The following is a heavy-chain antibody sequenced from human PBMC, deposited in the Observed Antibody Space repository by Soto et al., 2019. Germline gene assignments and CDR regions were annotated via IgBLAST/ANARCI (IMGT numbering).Heavy chain of an antibody. CDR2: ISSSSSYT. CDR1: GFTFSSYS. CDR3: ARSGSTVTSDVDC. V-gene: IGHV3-21*01. D-gene: IGHD4-17*01. Sequence: EVQLVESGGGLVKPGGSLRLSCAASGFTFSSYSMNWVRQAPGKGLEWVSSISSSSSYTYYADSVKGRFTISRDNAKNSLYLQMNSLRAEDTAVYYCARSGSTVTSDVDCWGQGTLVTVSS. J-gene: IGHJ4*02.